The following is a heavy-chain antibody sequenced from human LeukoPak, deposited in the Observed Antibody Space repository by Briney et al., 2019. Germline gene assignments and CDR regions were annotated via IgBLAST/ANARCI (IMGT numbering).Heavy chain of an antibody. CDR2: IYYSGST. J-gene: IGHJ4*02. CDR3: ARHEIAAAVDY. D-gene: IGHD6-13*01. CDR1: GGSISSYY. Sequence: SETLSLTCTVSGGSISSYYWSWIRQPPGKGLEWIGYIYYSGSTNYNPSLKSRVTISADTSKNQFSLKLCSVTAADTAVYYCARHEIAAAVDYWGQGTLVTVSS. V-gene: IGHV4-59*08.